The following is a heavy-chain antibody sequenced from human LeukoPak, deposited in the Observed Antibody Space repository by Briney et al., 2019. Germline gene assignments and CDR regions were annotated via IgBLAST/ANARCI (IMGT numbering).Heavy chain of an antibody. CDR2: IWYDGSNK. CDR1: GFTFSSYG. J-gene: IGHJ6*02. V-gene: IGHV3-33*01. CDR3: ARDPTSYYDFWSGYYDQDGMDV. D-gene: IGHD3-3*01. Sequence: GGSLRLSCAASGFTFSSYGMRWVRQAPGKGLEWVAVIWYDGSNKYYADSVKGRFTISRDNSKNTLYLQMNSLRAEDTAVYYCARDPTSYYDFWSGYYDQDGMDVWGQGTTVTVSS.